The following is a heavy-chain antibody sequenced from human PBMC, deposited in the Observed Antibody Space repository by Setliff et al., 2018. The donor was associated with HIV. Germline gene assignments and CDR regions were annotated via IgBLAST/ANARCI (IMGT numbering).Heavy chain of an antibody. CDR1: GSSFSNFG. CDR3: ARGYSTGYASTWFHY. CDR2: INSVGRT. J-gene: IGHJ4*02. V-gene: IGHV3-21*04. D-gene: IGHD6-13*01. Sequence: PGGSLRLSCVASGSSFSNFGFHWVRQAPGKGLEWVSAINSVGRTYYADSLKGRFTISRDNAKNSLYLEMNSLRAEDTALYYCARGYSTGYASTWFHYWGQGTQVTVSS.